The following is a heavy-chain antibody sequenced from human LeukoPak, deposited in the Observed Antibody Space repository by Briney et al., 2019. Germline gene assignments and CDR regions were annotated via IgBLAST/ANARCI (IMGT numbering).Heavy chain of an antibody. CDR1: GGSFSGYY. CDR2: INHSGST. Sequence: SETLSLTCAVYGGSFSGYYWSWIRQPPGKGLEWIGEINHSGSTNYNPSLKSRVTISVDTSKNQFSLKLSSVTAADTAVYYCARVYREGYYDSSGYYLGAFDIWGQGTMVTVSS. J-gene: IGHJ3*02. V-gene: IGHV4-34*01. D-gene: IGHD3-22*01. CDR3: ARVYREGYYDSSGYYLGAFDI.